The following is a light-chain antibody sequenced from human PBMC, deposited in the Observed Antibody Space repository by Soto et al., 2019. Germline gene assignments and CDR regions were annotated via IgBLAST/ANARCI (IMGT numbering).Light chain of an antibody. V-gene: IGKV3D-11*01. Sequence: EIVLTQSPATLSLSPGERATLSCRASQGVSSYLAWYQQKPGQAPRLLIYDASNRATGIPARFSGSGPGTDFTLTISSLEPEDLAVYYCQQRSNWPLTFGGGTKVEIK. CDR1: QGVSSY. CDR3: QQRSNWPLT. CDR2: DAS. J-gene: IGKJ4*01.